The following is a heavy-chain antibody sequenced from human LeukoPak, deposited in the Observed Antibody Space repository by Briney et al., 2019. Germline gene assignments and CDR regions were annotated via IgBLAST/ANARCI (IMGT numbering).Heavy chain of an antibody. CDR3: ARGRGLTLSYHYFDY. CDR1: AFTVNSNH. CDR2: ISSGTSTT. D-gene: IGHD3-10*01. Sequence: GGSLRLSCAASAFTVNSNHMSWVRQAPGRGLEWVSYISSGTSTTYYADSVKGRFTISRGNAKNSLYLQMNSLRDEDTAVYYCARGRGLTLSYHYFDYWGQGTLVTVSS. V-gene: IGHV3-48*02. J-gene: IGHJ4*02.